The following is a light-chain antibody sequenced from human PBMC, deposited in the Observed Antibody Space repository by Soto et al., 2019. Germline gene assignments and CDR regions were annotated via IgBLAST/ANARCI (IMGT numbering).Light chain of an antibody. CDR3: AAWDDSLSGYV. CDR2: RNN. V-gene: IGLV1-47*01. J-gene: IGLJ1*01. Sequence: QAVVTQPPSASGTPGQRVTISCSGSSSNIGSNTVNWYQQLPGPAPKLLIYRNNQRPSGVPDRFSGSKSGTSASLAISGLRSEDEADYYCAAWDDSLSGYVFGTGTKLTVL. CDR1: SSNIGSNT.